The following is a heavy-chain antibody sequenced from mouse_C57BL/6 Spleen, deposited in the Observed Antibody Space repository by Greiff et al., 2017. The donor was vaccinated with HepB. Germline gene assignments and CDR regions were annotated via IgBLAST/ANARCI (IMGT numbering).Heavy chain of an antibody. J-gene: IGHJ2*01. CDR3: ARERNDGYSDY. CDR2: INYDGSST. CDR1: GFTFSDYY. D-gene: IGHD2-3*01. V-gene: IGHV5-16*01. Sequence: EVKVVESEGGLVQPGSSMKLSCTASGFTFSDYYMAWVRQVPEKGLEWVANINYDGSSTYYLDSLKSRFIISRDNAKNILYLQMSSLKSEDTATYYCARERNDGYSDYWGQGTTLTVSS.